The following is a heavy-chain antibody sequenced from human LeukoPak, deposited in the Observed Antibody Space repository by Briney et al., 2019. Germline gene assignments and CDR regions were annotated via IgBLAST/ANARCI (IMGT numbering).Heavy chain of an antibody. CDR2: IYSGGTT. CDR1: GFTVSSNH. V-gene: IGHV3-53*01. D-gene: IGHD4-23*01. J-gene: IGHJ3*01. CDR3: ARDADYGGSPDAFDV. Sequence: GGSQRLSCAASGFTVSSNHMSWVRQAPGKGLKWVSIIYSGGTTYYADSVKGRFTISRDNSKNSLYLQMNSLRAEDTAVYYCARDADYGGSPDAFDVWGRGTIVTVSS.